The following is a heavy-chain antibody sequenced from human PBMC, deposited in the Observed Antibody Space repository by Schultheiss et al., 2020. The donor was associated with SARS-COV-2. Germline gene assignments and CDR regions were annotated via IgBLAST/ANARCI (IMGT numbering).Heavy chain of an antibody. CDR1: GGSISSGGYS. Sequence: SETLSLTCAVSGGSISSGGYSWSWIRQPPGKGLEWIGYIYHSGSTYYNPSLKSRVTISVDRSKNQFSLKLSSVTAADTAVYYCARGGGYGDYPEYFQHWGQGTLVTVSS. J-gene: IGHJ1*01. CDR3: ARGGGYGDYPEYFQH. CDR2: IYHSGST. V-gene: IGHV4-30-2*01. D-gene: IGHD4-17*01.